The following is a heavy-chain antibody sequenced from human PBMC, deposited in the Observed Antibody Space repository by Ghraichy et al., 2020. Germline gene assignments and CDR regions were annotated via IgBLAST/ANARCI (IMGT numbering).Heavy chain of an antibody. Sequence: ASVKVSCKASGYTFTRYHMHWVRQAPGQGLEWMGIINPSDGSTRYAQKFQGRVTMTRDTSTSTVYMELNSLRSEDTAVHYCAINGYWGRGTLVTVSS. V-gene: IGHV1-46*03. CDR2: INPSDGST. J-gene: IGHJ4*02. CDR3: AINGY. CDR1: GYTFTRYH.